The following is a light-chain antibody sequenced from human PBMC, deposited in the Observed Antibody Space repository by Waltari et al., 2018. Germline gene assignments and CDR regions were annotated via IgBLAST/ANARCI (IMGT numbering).Light chain of an antibody. CDR2: GVQ. CDR3: QSYDTSLGVV. Sequence: QSVLTQPPSVSGAPGQRVTISCTGSWSNIGAGYDVHWYQQLPGKAPTLLGYGVQNRPPGGPDRFFGCQSVTSASLAIPGLQPEDEADDYCQSYDTSLGVVFGGGTKLTVL. CDR1: WSNIGAGYD. J-gene: IGLJ2*01. V-gene: IGLV1-40*01.